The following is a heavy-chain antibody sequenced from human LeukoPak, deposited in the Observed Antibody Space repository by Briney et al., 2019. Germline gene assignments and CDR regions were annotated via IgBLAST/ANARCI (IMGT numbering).Heavy chain of an antibody. Sequence: GGSLRLSCAASGFTFSSYWMSWVRQAPGKGLEWVSAISGSGGSTYYADSVKGRFTISRDNSKNTLYLQMNSLRAEDTAVYYCAKLYGSGNVGYFDYWGQGTLVTVSS. V-gene: IGHV3-23*01. CDR1: GFTFSSYW. D-gene: IGHD3-10*01. CDR3: AKLYGSGNVGYFDY. CDR2: ISGSGGST. J-gene: IGHJ4*02.